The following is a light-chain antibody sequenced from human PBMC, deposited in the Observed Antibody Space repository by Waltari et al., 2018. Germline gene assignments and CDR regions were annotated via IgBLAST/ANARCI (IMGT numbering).Light chain of an antibody. V-gene: IGKV1-39*01. CDR2: AAS. CDR3: QQCYSTPPT. Sequence: DIHMTQSPSSLSASVGDRVTITCRSSQSNSSDLNWYQQKPGRAPKLLIYAASSLQSGVPSRFSGSGSGTDFTLTISSLQPEDVATYYCQQCYSTPPTFGQGTKLEIK. J-gene: IGKJ2*01. CDR1: QSNSSD.